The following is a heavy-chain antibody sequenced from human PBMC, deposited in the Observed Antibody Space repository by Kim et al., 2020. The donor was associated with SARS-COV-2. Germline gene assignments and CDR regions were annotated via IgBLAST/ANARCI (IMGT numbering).Heavy chain of an antibody. Sequence: GGSLRLSCAASGFTFSSYEMNWVRQAPGKGLEWVSYISSSGSTIYYADSVKGRFTISRDNAKNSLYLQMNSLRAEDTAVYYCARGQWPKYYFDYWGQGTLVTVSS. CDR3: ARGQWPKYYFDY. CDR2: ISSSGSTI. V-gene: IGHV3-48*03. CDR1: GFTFSSYE. D-gene: IGHD6-19*01. J-gene: IGHJ4*02.